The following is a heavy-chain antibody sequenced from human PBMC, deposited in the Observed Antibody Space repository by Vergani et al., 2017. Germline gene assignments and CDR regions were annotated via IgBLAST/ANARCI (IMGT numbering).Heavy chain of an antibody. D-gene: IGHD3-10*01. CDR3: ARDLPAGSGSYRAYWFDP. Sequence: QVQLVQSGAEVKKPGASVKVSCKASGYTFTSYGISWVRQAPGQGLEWMGWMNPNSGNTGYAQKFQGRVTITADESTSTAYMELSSLRSEDTAVYYCARDLPAGSGSYRAYWFDPWGQGTLVTVSS. CDR2: MNPNSGNT. V-gene: IGHV1-8*03. CDR1: GYTFTSYG. J-gene: IGHJ5*02.